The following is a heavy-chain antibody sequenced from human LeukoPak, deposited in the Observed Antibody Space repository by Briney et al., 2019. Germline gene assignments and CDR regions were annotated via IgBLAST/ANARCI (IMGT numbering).Heavy chain of an antibody. CDR2: INHSGST. Sequence: SETLSLTCAVYGGSFSGYYWSWIRQPPGKGLEWIGEINHSGSTNYNPSLKSRVTISVDTSKNQFSLKLSSVTAADTAVYYCARAYSSSSDPFDYWGQGTLVTVSS. J-gene: IGHJ4*02. D-gene: IGHD6-6*01. CDR3: ARAYSSSSDPFDY. V-gene: IGHV4-34*01. CDR1: GGSFSGYY.